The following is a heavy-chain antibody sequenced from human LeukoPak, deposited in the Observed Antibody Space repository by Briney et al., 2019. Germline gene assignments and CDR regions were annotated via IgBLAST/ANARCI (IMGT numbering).Heavy chain of an antibody. CDR1: GGSISSGGYY. CDR2: IYYSGST. V-gene: IGHV4-31*03. D-gene: IGHD2-2*01. Sequence: SQTLSLTCTVSGGSISSGGYYWSWIRQHPGKGLEWIGYIYYSGSTYYNPSLKSRVTISVDTSKNQFSLKLSSVTAADTAVYYCARAGIVVVPAATGMDVWGKGTTVTVSS. J-gene: IGHJ6*04. CDR3: ARAGIVVVPAATGMDV.